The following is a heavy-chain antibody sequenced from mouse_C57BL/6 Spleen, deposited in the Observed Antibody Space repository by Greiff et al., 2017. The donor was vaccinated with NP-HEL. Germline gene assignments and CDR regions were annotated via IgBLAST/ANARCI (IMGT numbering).Heavy chain of an antibody. J-gene: IGHJ4*01. CDR1: GYTFTDYY. V-gene: IGHV1-26*01. CDR3: ARDWDRGDY. CDR2: INPNNGGT. D-gene: IGHD4-1*01. Sequence: VQLQQSGPELVKPGASVKISCKASGYTFTDYYMNWVKQSHGKSLEWIGDINPNNGGTSYNQKFKSKATLTVDKSSSTAYMELRSLTSEDSAVYYCARDWDRGDYWGQGTSVTVSS.